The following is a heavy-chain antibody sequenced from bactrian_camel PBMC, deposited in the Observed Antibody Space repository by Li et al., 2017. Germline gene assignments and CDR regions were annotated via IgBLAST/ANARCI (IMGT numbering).Heavy chain of an antibody. CDR1: LFPNVKYC. V-gene: IGHV3S55*01. CDR3: AADVSLSCGSDYDVPGWY. CDR2: IDTDGST. D-gene: IGHD3*01. J-gene: IGHJ4*01. Sequence: VQLVESGGGSVQAGGSLNLSCAYSLFPNVKYCLGWFRQAPGKEREGVASIDTDGSTSYADSVKGRFTISRDNAKNTLYLQLSSLKTEDTAMYYCAADVSLSCGSDYDVPGWYWGQGTQVTVS.